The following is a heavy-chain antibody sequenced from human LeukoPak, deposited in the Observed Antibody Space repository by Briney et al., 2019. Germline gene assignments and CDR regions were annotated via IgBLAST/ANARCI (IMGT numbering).Heavy chain of an antibody. CDR2: IYHSGST. Sequence: SQTLSHTCTVSGGSISSGGYYWSWIRQPPGKGLEWIGYIYHSGSTYYNPSLKSRVTISVDRSKNQFSLKLSSVTAADTAVYYCARVNRREEQYSSGWYGDYWGQGTLVTVSS. D-gene: IGHD6-19*01. CDR3: ARVNRREEQYSSGWYGDY. J-gene: IGHJ4*02. V-gene: IGHV4-30-2*01. CDR1: GGSISSGGYY.